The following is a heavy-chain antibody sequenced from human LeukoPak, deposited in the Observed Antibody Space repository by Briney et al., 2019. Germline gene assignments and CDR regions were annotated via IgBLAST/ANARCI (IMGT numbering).Heavy chain of an antibody. D-gene: IGHD5-24*01. V-gene: IGHV4-4*07. J-gene: IGHJ6*02. CDR3: ATGRDADSARGYYDMDV. Sequence: PSETLSLTRTVSGGSITGYYWTWVRQPAGKGLEWIGRIYSGGSTNYNPPLKSRVTMSVDTSKNQFSLKLSSVTAADTAVYYCATGRDADSARGYYDMDVWGQGTTVTVSS. CDR1: GGSITGYY. CDR2: IYSGGST.